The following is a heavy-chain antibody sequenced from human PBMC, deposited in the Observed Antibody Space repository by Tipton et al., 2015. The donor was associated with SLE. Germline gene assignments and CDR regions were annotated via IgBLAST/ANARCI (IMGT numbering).Heavy chain of an antibody. V-gene: IGHV5-51*01. CDR3: ARQYCSSVTCYWEA. J-gene: IGHJ4*02. CDR1: GYIFTSSW. D-gene: IGHD2-2*01. Sequence: QLVQSGTEVKQSGESLKISCKGSGYIFTSSWIAWVRQMPGKGLEWMGIIWPGDSDTKYSPSFQGQVSISADKSISTAYLQWSSLKASDTAIYYCARQYCSSVTCYWEAWGQGTLVTVSS. CDR2: IWPGDSDT.